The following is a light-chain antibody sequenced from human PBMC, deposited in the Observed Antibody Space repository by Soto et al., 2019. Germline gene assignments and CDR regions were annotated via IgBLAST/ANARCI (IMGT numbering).Light chain of an antibody. CDR3: QQVKTYPLT. V-gene: IGKV1-9*01. CDR1: QDISSY. Sequence: IQLTQSPSSLSASVGDRVTITCRASQDISSYLAWYHQKPGKAPELLIYAASTLQRGAPSRFSGSGSGTDFTLTISSLQPEDFATYYCQQVKTYPLTFGGGTTVDI. J-gene: IGKJ4*01. CDR2: AAS.